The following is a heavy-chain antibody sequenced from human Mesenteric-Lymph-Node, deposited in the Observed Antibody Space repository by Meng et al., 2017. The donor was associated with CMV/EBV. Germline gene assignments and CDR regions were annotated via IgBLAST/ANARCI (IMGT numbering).Heavy chain of an antibody. CDR2: ISSSSPRTT. D-gene: IGHD1/OR15-1a*01. CDR1: GFPFSTYE. Sequence: GESLKISCAASGFPFSTYEMNWVRQAPGKGLQWVAYISSSSPRTTHYAESVKGRFTISRDNARNSLYLQMNSLRAEDTALYYCAKQDYGMDVWGQGTTVTVSS. CDR3: AKQDYGMDV. J-gene: IGHJ6*02. V-gene: IGHV3-48*03.